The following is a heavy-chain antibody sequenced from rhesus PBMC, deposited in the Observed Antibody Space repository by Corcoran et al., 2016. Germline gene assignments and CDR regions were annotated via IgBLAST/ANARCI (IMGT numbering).Heavy chain of an antibody. CDR2: IRVRSGST. Sequence: QVQLQESGPGLVKPSETLSLTCAVSGDSISSSNWWSWIRQPPGSGLEWIGYIRVRSGSTCDNPSLKGRVTISTDTSKDQFSLKVSSVTAADTAVYYCARDKRVGAGRNYYGLDSWGQGVVVTVSS. CDR1: GDSISSSNW. V-gene: IGHV4-65*01. J-gene: IGHJ6*01. D-gene: IGHD6-31*01. CDR3: ARDKRVGAGRNYYGLDS.